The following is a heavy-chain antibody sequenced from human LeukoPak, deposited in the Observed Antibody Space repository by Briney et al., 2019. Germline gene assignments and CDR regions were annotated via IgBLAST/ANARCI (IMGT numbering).Heavy chain of an antibody. CDR3: ARAVYCSGGGCFWYFDL. CDR1: GFTFSSYG. J-gene: IGHJ2*01. CDR2: ISSSSRFI. D-gene: IGHD2-15*01. Sequence: GGSLRLSCAASGFTFSSYGMHWVRQAPGKGLEWVSLISSSSRFIYYGDSVKGRFTISRDNAKKSLYLQMNSLRAEDTAVYYCARAVYCSGGGCFWYFDLWGRGTLVTVSS. V-gene: IGHV3-21*01.